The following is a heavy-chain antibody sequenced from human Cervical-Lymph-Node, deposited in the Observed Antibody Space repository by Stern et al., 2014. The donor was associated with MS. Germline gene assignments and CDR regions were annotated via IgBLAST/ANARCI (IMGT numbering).Heavy chain of an antibody. CDR1: GYSFTSYG. J-gene: IGHJ5*02. D-gene: IGHD5-24*01. CDR2: ISAYNGNT. V-gene: IGHV1-18*01. CDR3: ASGSLEGFDP. Sequence: VQLVESEPEVKKTGASVKVSCKVSGYSFTSYGITWVRQAPGQGLEWMVWISAYNGNTTYATKLQGSITMTTNTSTSTDEMYLWSLASDYTAIYYCASGSLEGFDPWGQGTLVTVSS.